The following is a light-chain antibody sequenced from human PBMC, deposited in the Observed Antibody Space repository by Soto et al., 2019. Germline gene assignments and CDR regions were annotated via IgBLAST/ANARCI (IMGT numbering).Light chain of an antibody. CDR1: SSDVGNHNL. J-gene: IGLJ2*01. CDR3: CSYATSSTFVV. Sequence: QSALTQPASVSGSRGQSITISCSGTSSDVGNHNLVSWYQQHAGKAPKLIIYDGSKRPSGVSNRFSGSKSDNTASLTISGLQAEDEAHYYCCSYATSSTFVVFGGGTNLTVL. CDR2: DGS. V-gene: IGLV2-23*03.